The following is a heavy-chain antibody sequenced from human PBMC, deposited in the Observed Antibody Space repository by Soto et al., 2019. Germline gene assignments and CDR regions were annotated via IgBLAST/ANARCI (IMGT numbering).Heavy chain of an antibody. J-gene: IGHJ3*02. CDR3: ARDLGAYYYDSSGYYQGAFDI. CDR1: GFTFSSYP. CDR2: ITEDGSGT. Sequence: PGGSLRLSCATSGFTFSSYPIHWVRQAPGKGPVWVSRITEDGSGTTYADSVKGRFTVTRDNAKNTMYLQMSGLGAEDTAVYYCARDLGAYYYDSSGYYQGAFDIWGQGTMVTVSS. D-gene: IGHD3-22*01. V-gene: IGHV3-74*01.